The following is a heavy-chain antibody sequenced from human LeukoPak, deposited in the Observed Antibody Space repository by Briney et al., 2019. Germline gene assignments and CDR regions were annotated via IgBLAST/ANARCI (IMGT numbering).Heavy chain of an antibody. CDR1: GFPFSTYE. J-gene: IGHJ6*02. CDR2: ISESGGRT. Sequence: PGGSLRLSCAASGFPFSTYEMSWARQAPGKGPEWGSSISESGGRTCYADSVTGRVTISRDNSRSTLYLQMNSPRAEDTAVYYCTKGSHLDVWGQGTMVTVSS. V-gene: IGHV3-23*01. D-gene: IGHD3-3*02. CDR3: TKGSHLDV.